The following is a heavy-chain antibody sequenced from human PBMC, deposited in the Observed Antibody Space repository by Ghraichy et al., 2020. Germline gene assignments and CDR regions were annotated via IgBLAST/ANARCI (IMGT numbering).Heavy chain of an antibody. Sequence: ASVKVSCKASGYTFSPYDISWVRQAPGQGIEWMGWISPNSGNTGYAQKFRGAVTFTRDTSISTAYMEVNRLTSEDTAVYYCARAIRYQLLSEFWGQGTLVTVSS. V-gene: IGHV1-8*03. CDR3: ARAIRYQLLSEF. CDR2: ISPNSGNT. J-gene: IGHJ4*02. CDR1: GYTFSPYD. D-gene: IGHD2-21*01.